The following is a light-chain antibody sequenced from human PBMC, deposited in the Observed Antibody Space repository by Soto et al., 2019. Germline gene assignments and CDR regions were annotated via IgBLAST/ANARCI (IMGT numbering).Light chain of an antibody. Sequence: DIQMSHSPSTLSASVGDRVTITCRASQSISRWLAWYQHKPGKAPKLLIYDASSLQTGVPSRFSGSGSGTEFTLTINSLQTDDLATYYCQQYNTYWTFGQGTKVDIK. CDR3: QQYNTYWT. CDR2: DAS. V-gene: IGKV1-5*01. CDR1: QSISRW. J-gene: IGKJ1*01.